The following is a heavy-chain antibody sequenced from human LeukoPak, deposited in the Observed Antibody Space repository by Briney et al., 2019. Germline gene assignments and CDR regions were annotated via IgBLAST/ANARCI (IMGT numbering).Heavy chain of an antibody. CDR3: ARQGVVVKNWFDP. V-gene: IGHV3-23*01. CDR1: GFTFSSYA. CDR2: ISGGGGST. D-gene: IGHD3-22*01. Sequence: GGSLRLSCAASGFTFSSYAMSWVRQAPGKGLEWVSAISGGGGSTYYADSVKGRFTISRDNSKNTLYLQMNSLRAEDTAVYYCARQGVVVKNWFDPWGQGTLVTVSS. J-gene: IGHJ5*02.